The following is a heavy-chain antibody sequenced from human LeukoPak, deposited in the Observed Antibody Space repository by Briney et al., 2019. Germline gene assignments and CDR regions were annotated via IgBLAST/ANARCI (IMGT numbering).Heavy chain of an antibody. Sequence: GGSLRLSCAASGFTFSSYAMHWVRQAPGKGLEWVAVISYDGSNKYYADSVKGRFTISRDNSKNTLYLQMNSLRAEDTAIYYCAKGGPYSSSWGGKFDHWGQGTLVTVSS. CDR3: AKGGPYSSSWGGKFDH. CDR2: ISYDGSNK. J-gene: IGHJ4*02. D-gene: IGHD6-13*01. CDR1: GFTFSSYA. V-gene: IGHV3-30-3*01.